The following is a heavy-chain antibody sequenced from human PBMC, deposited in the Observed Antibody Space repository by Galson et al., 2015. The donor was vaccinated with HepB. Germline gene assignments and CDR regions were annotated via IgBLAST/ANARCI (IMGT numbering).Heavy chain of an antibody. D-gene: IGHD3-16*02. CDR1: GFTFSNAW. Sequence: LRLSCAASGFTFSNAWMSWVRQAPGKGLEWVGRIKSKTDGGTTDYAAPVKGRFTISRDDSKNTLYLQMNSLKTEDTAVYYCTTEGYVWGSYRRVDYWGQGTLVTVSS. V-gene: IGHV3-15*01. CDR3: TTEGYVWGSYRRVDY. CDR2: IKSKTDGGTT. J-gene: IGHJ4*02.